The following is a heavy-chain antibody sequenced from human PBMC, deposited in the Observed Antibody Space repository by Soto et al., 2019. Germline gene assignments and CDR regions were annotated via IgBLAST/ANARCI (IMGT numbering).Heavy chain of an antibody. D-gene: IGHD2-15*01. CDR3: ARGNRGGGPPDY. CDR1: GGTFSSYA. J-gene: IGHJ4*02. CDR2: IIPIFGTA. Sequence: SVKVSCKASGGTFSSYAISWVRQAPGQGLEWMGGIIPIFGTANYAQKFQGRVTITADESTSTAYMELSSLRSEDTAVYYCARGNRGGGPPDYWGQGTLVTVSS. V-gene: IGHV1-69*13.